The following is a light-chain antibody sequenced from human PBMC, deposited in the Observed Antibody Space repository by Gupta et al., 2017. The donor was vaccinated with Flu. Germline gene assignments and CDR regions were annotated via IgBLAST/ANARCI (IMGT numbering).Light chain of an antibody. CDR2: RDN. CDR1: SSNIRSDY. V-gene: IGLV1-47*01. CDR3: GAWDDSLKTYV. Sequence: QSVMTQPPSASGTPGQRVTIPCSGNSSNIRSDYVYWYQQLPGVAPKLLISRDNQRPSGVPDRFSGSKSGTSAFLAISGLRSEDEADYYCGAWDDSLKTYVFGSGTKVTVL. J-gene: IGLJ1*01.